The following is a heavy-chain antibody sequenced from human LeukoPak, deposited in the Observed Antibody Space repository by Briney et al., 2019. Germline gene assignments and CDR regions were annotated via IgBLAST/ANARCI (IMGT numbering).Heavy chain of an antibody. CDR3: AKDVVGHQWPENY. CDR1: GFTFSSYA. V-gene: IGHV3-23*01. Sequence: GGSLRLSCAASGFTFSSYAMSWVRQAPGKGLEWVSAISGSGGSTYYADSVKGRFTISRDNSKNTLYLQMNSLRAEDTAVYFCAKDVVGHQWPENYWGQGTLVTVSS. D-gene: IGHD6-19*01. CDR2: ISGSGGST. J-gene: IGHJ4*02.